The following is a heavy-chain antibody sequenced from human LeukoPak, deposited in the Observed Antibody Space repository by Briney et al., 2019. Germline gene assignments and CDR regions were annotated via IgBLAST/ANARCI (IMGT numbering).Heavy chain of an antibody. CDR3: ARVPYYYDSSGYYWYFDL. Sequence: KPSETLSLTCTVSGGSISGYYWSWIRQPPGKGLEWIGYIFYVWSTNYNPSLKSRVTISVDTSKNQFSLKLSSVTAADTAVYYCARVPYYYDSSGYYWYFDLWGRGTLVTVSS. J-gene: IGHJ2*01. CDR1: GGSISGYY. V-gene: IGHV4-59*01. D-gene: IGHD3-22*01. CDR2: IFYVWST.